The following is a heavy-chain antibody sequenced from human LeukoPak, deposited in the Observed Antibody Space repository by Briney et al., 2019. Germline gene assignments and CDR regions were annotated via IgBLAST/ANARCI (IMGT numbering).Heavy chain of an antibody. CDR1: GGSISGYY. Sequence: LETLSLTCTVSGGSISGYYWSWIRQPPGKGPEWIGHIHYMGSTNYNPSLKSQVTMSIDTSKNQLSLNLQSVTAADTAVYYCAKWAQDYGDYSWFDPWGQGTLVTVSS. D-gene: IGHD4-17*01. CDR2: IHYMGST. V-gene: IGHV4-59*08. J-gene: IGHJ5*02. CDR3: AKWAQDYGDYSWFDP.